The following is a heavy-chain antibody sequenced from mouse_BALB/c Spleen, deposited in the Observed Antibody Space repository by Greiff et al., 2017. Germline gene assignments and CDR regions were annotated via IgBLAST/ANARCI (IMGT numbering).Heavy chain of an antibody. Sequence: VQLKESGPGLVAPSQSLSITCTVSGFSLTGYGVNWVRQPPGKGLEWLGMIWGDGSTDYNSALKSRLSISKDNSKSQVFLKMNSLQTDDTARYYCARSYYYGSSWFAYWGQGTLVTVSA. V-gene: IGHV2-6-7*01. CDR3: ARSYYYGSSWFAY. J-gene: IGHJ3*01. CDR2: IWGDGST. D-gene: IGHD1-1*01. CDR1: GFSLTGYG.